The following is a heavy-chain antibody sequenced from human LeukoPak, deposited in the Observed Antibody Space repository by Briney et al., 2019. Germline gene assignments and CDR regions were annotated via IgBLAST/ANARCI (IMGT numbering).Heavy chain of an antibody. D-gene: IGHD2-2*01. CDR3: AKVYCSSTSCYYGGMDV. J-gene: IGHJ6*02. V-gene: IGHV3-23*01. Sequence: GGSLRLSCAASGFTFSSYAMSWVRQAPGKGLEWVSAISGSGGSTYYADSVKGRFTISRDNSKNTLYLQMNSLRAEDTAVYYCAKVYCSSTSCYYGGMDVWDQGTTVTVSS. CDR1: GFTFSSYA. CDR2: ISGSGGST.